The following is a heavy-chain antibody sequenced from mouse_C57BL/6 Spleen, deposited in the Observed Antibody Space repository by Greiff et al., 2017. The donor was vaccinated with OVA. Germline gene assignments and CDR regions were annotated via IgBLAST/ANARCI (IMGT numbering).Heavy chain of an antibody. CDR3: ARGESPSPLDY. Sequence: EVQLQQSGPELVKPGASVKISCKASGYTFTDYYMNWVKQSHGKSLEWIGDINPNNGGTSYNQKFKGKATLTVDKSSSTAYMELRSLTSEDSAVYYCARGESPSPLDYWGQGTTLTVSS. J-gene: IGHJ2*01. V-gene: IGHV1-26*01. CDR1: GYTFTDYY. CDR2: INPNNGGT.